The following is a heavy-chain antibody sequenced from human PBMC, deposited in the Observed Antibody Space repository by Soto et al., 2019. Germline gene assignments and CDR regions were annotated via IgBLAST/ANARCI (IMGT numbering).Heavy chain of an antibody. CDR3: TTGYCSGGSCYTGAFDI. J-gene: IGHJ3*02. V-gene: IGHV3-15*07. D-gene: IGHD2-15*01. CDR2: IKSKTDGGTT. CDR1: GFTFSNAW. Sequence: EVQLVESGGGLVKPGGSLRLSCAASGFTFSNAWMNWVRQAPGKGLEWVGRIKSKTDGGTTDYAAPVKGRFTISRDDSKNTLYLQMNSLKTEDTAVYYCTTGYCSGGSCYTGAFDIWGQGTMVTVSS.